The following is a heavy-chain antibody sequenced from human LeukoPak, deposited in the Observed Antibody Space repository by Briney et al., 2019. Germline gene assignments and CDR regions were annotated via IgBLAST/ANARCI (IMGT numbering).Heavy chain of an antibody. Sequence: ASVKVPCWASGYTFTSYGISWVRQAPGQGLEWMGWISAYNGNTNYAQKFQGRVTMTTDTSTSTAYMELMSLRSDDTAVYYCARDSDILTGYAFDIWGQGTMVTVSS. CDR3: ARDSDILTGYAFDI. CDR1: GYTFTSYG. J-gene: IGHJ3*02. V-gene: IGHV1-18*01. CDR2: ISAYNGNT. D-gene: IGHD3-9*01.